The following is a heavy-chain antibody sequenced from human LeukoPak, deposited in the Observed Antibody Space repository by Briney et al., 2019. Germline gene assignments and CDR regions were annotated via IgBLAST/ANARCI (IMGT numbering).Heavy chain of an antibody. CDR2: ISSSSSYI. D-gene: IGHD2-2*01. V-gene: IGHV3-21*04. CDR1: GFTFSSYS. CDR3: AKDPEVVPAATWSC. J-gene: IGHJ4*02. Sequence: PGGSLRLSCAASGFTFSSYSMNWVRQAPGKGLEWVSSISSSSSYIYYGDSVKGRFTISRDNSKNTLYLQMNSLRAEDTAVYYCAKDPEVVPAATWSCWGQGTLVTVSS.